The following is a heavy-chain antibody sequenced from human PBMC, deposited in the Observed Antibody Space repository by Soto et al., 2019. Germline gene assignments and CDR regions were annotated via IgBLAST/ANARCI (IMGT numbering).Heavy chain of an antibody. Sequence: GGSLRLSCAASGFTFSSYSMNWVRQAPGKGLEWVSSISSSSSYIYCADSVKGRFTISRDNAKNSLYLQMNSLRAEDTAVYYCARGLYCSSTSCYPPYYYYGMDVWGQGTTVTVSS. CDR2: ISSSSSYI. CDR3: ARGLYCSSTSCYPPYYYYGMDV. J-gene: IGHJ6*02. D-gene: IGHD2-2*01. V-gene: IGHV3-21*01. CDR1: GFTFSSYS.